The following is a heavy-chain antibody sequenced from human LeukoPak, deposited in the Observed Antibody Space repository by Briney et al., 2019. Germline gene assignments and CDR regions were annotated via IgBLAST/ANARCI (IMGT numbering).Heavy chain of an antibody. CDR1: EFVVSNNY. CDR3: ARHSSGSLWYFDL. D-gene: IGHD6-19*01. V-gene: IGHV3-53*01. J-gene: IGHJ2*01. Sequence: GGSLRLSYAASEFVVSNNYMSWVRQAPGKGLEWVSFIYGGGSTLYADSVKGRFSISRDNSKNTLYLQINSLRAEDTAVYYCARHSSGSLWYFDLWGRGTLVTVSS. CDR2: IYGGGST.